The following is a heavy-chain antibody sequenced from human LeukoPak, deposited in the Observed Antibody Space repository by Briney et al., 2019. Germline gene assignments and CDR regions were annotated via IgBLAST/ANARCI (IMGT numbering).Heavy chain of an antibody. CDR2: ISAYNGNT. D-gene: IGHD3-9*01. CDR1: GYTFTSYG. CDR3: ARVTQAHYDILTGYKLSGFDP. J-gene: IGHJ5*02. Sequence: ASVKVSCKASGYTFTSYGISWVRQAPGQGLERMGWISAYNGNTNYAQKLQGRVTMTTDTSTSTAYMELRSLRSDDTAVYYCARVTQAHYDILTGYKLSGFDPWGQGTLVTVSS. V-gene: IGHV1-18*01.